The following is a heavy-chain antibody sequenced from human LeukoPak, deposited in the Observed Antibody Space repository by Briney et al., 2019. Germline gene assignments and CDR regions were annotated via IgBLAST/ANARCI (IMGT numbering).Heavy chain of an antibody. CDR3: AKDYHRGFDY. CDR2: ISYDGSNK. V-gene: IGHV3-30-3*01. J-gene: IGHJ4*02. D-gene: IGHD1-14*01. CDR1: GFTFSSYA. Sequence: GGSLRFSCAASGFTFSSYAMHWVRQAPGKGLEWVAVISYDGSNKYYADSVKGRFTISRDNSKNTLYLQMNSLRTEDTAVYYCAKDYHRGFDYWGQGTLVTVSS.